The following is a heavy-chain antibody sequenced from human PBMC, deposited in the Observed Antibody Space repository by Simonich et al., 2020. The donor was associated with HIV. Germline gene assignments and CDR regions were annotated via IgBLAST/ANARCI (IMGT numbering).Heavy chain of an antibody. CDR2: IKSKTDGGTT. J-gene: IGHJ4*02. D-gene: IGHD3-10*01. V-gene: IGHV3-15*01. Sequence: EVQLVESGGGLVKPGGSLRLSCAASGFTFSNAWMSWVRQAPVKGLEWVGRIKSKTDGGTTDYAAPLKGRFAISRENSKNTVYLQMNSLKTEDAAVYYCTTDYSYTSVLLWFGEFWGQGTLVTVSS. CDR1: GFTFSNAW. CDR3: TTDYSYTSVLLWFGEF.